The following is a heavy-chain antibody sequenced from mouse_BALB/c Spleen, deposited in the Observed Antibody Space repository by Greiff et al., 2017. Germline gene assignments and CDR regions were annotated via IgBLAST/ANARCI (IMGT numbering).Heavy chain of an antibody. J-gene: IGHJ4*01. V-gene: IGHV2-4-1*01. D-gene: IGHD2-14*01. CDR2: IWSGGST. CDR1: GFSLTSYG. CDR3: ARKRDYRYPYAMDY. Sequence: VQLQQSGPGLVQPSQSLSITCTVSGFSLTSYGVNGVRQSPGKGLEWLGVIWSGGSTDYNAAFISRLSISKDNSKSQVFFKMNSLQADDTAIYYCARKRDYRYPYAMDYWGQGTSVTVSS.